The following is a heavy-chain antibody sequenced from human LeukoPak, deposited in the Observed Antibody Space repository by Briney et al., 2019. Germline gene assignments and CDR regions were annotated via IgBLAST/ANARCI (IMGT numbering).Heavy chain of an antibody. Sequence: ASVKVSCKASGGTFSSYAISWVRQAPGQGLEWVGGIIPIFGTANYAQKFQGRVAITTDESTSTAYMELSSLRAEDTGVYYCARLRNGGGYAFDIWGQGTMVTVSS. J-gene: IGHJ3*02. CDR3: ARLRNGGGYAFDI. D-gene: IGHD2-8*01. V-gene: IGHV1-69*05. CDR2: IIPIFGTA. CDR1: GGTFSSYA.